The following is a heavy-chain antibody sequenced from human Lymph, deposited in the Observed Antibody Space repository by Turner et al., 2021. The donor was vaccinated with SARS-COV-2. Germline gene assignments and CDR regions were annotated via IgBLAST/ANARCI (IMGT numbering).Heavy chain of an antibody. CDR3: ARSRDLQSMVRGVNPFDY. CDR2: INPNSGGT. CDR1: GYTFTGYY. V-gene: IGHV1-2*02. D-gene: IGHD3-10*01. Sequence: QVQLVQSGAEVKKPGASVNVPCKASGYTFTGYYIHWVRQAPGQGLEWMGWINPNSGGTNYAQRFQGRVTMTRDTSLSTAYMQLSRLRSDDTAVYYCARSRDLQSMVRGVNPFDYWGQGTLVTVSS. J-gene: IGHJ4*02.